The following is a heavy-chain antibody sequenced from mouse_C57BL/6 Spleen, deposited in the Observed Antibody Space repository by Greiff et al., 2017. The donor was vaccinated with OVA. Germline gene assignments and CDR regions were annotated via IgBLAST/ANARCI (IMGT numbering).Heavy chain of an antibody. D-gene: IGHD2-3*01. V-gene: IGHV1-80*01. CDR3: ARGYDGYYDY. Sequence: VKLMESGAELVKPGASVKISCKASGYAFSSYWMNWVKQRPGKGLEWIGQIYPGDGDTNYNGKFKGKATLTADKSSSTAYMQLSSLTSEDSAVYCCARGYDGYYDYWGQGTTLTVSS. CDR1: GYAFSSYW. CDR2: IYPGDGDT. J-gene: IGHJ2*01.